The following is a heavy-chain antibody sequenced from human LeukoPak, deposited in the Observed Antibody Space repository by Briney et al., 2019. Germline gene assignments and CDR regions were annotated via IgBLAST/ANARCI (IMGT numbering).Heavy chain of an antibody. V-gene: IGHV3-33*01. CDR1: GFTFSSYG. J-gene: IGHJ4*02. CDR3: ARDRGSRWFGPIDY. CDR2: IWNDGSNT. Sequence: GGSLRLSCAASGFTFSSYGMHWVRQAPGKGLEWLAVIWNDGSNTYHADSVKGRFTISRDNSKNTLYLQMNSLRAEDTAVYYCARDRGSRWFGPIDYWGQGTLVTVSS. D-gene: IGHD6-13*01.